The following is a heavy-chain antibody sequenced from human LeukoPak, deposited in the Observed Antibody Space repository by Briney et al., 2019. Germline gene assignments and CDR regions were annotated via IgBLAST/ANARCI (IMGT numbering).Heavy chain of an antibody. D-gene: IGHD4-17*01. CDR1: GGSFSGYY. CDR2: INHSGST. V-gene: IGHV4-34*01. CDR3: ARREGYGDYYTGQSYYYYGMDV. J-gene: IGHJ6*02. Sequence: SETLSLTCAVYGGSFSGYYWSWIRQPPGKGLEWIGEINHSGSTNYNPSLKSRVTISVDTSKNQFSLKLSSVTAADTAVYYCARREGYGDYYTGQSYYYYGMDVWGQGTTVTVSS.